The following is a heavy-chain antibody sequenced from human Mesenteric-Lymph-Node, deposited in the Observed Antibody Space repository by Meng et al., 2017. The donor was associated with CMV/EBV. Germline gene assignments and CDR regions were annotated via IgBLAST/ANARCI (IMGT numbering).Heavy chain of an antibody. J-gene: IGHJ4*02. D-gene: IGHD1-14*01. Sequence: CTVSGASIGSGTDHWGWIRQPPGQGLEWIGNVYHIENTVYNPSLKSRVTISLDTSKNQFSLRLSSVTAADTAVYYCGRHPPYKPFDFWSQGTLVTVSS. CDR1: GASIGSGTDH. CDR2: VYHIENT. V-gene: IGHV4-39*01. CDR3: GRHPPYKPFDF.